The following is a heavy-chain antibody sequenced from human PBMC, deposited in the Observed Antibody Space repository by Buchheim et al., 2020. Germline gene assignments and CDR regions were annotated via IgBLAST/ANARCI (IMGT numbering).Heavy chain of an antibody. CDR1: GFTFSRYA. CDR2: ISGSGDAA. D-gene: IGHD1-1*01. CDR3: AKDLELDY. Sequence: EVQLLESGGGFVQTGGSLRLSCAASGFTFSRYAMNWVRQAPGKGLEWVSGISGSGDAAYYSDSVKGRFTVSRANSGSTLSLQLNRLRAEDSAVYYCAKDLELDYWGQGTL. J-gene: IGHJ4*02. V-gene: IGHV3-23*01.